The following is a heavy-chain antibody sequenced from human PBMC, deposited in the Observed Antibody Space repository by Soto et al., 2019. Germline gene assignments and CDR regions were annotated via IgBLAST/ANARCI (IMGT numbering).Heavy chain of an antibody. J-gene: IGHJ4*02. CDR3: ARGGEGNSGYFDY. CDR1: GGSISSDDYY. CDR2: IYSSGST. V-gene: IGHV4-30-4*01. Sequence: QVQLQESGPGLVKPSQTLTLTCTVSGGSISSDDYYWNWIRQSPGKGLEWIGNIYSSGSTYYNLSLKGRVTISVDTSRNQFSLNLRSVTAADTAVFYCARGGEGNSGYFDYWGQGALVTVSS. D-gene: IGHD1-26*01.